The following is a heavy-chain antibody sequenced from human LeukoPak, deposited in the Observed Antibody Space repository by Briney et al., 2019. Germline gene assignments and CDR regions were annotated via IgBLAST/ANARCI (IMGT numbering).Heavy chain of an antibody. J-gene: IGHJ3*02. CDR1: GYTFTSYD. CDR2: MNPNSGNT. CDR3: ARVAIGVVVVVGAFDI. D-gene: IGHD2-15*01. Sequence: ASVKVSCKASGYTFTSYDINWVRQATGQGLEWMGWMNPNSGNTGYAQKFQGRVTMTRSTSISTAYMELSSLRSEDTAVYYCARVAIGVVVVVGAFDIWGQGTMVTVSS. V-gene: IGHV1-8*01.